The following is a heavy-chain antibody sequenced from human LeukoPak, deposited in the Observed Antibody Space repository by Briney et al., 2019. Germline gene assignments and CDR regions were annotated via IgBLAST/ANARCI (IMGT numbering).Heavy chain of an antibody. Sequence: SEALSLTCTVSGDPINRHYWSWIRQTPGKGLEWIGYVSYRGSTNYNPSLQSRVTMSIDTSNNQFSLSLSSVTAADTAVYYCATNAGPAAHDAIDIWGQGTLVTVSS. J-gene: IGHJ3*02. D-gene: IGHD2-2*01. CDR2: VSYRGST. CDR3: ATNAGPAAHDAIDI. CDR1: GDPINRHY. V-gene: IGHV4-59*08.